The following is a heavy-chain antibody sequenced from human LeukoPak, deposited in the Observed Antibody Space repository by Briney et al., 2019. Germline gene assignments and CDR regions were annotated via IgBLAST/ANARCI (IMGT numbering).Heavy chain of an antibody. J-gene: IGHJ5*02. V-gene: IGHV1-46*01. D-gene: IGHD3-22*01. CDR3: AGGPWITMLVVDDKFDP. Sequence: ASVKVSCKASGYTFPSYYMHWVRQAPGQGLEWMGINNLGGGSTSNAQKFQDRVTMTRDTSTSTVYMELSSLGFEETAVYYCAGGPWITMLVVDDKFDPWGQGTLVTVSS. CDR1: GYTFPSYY. CDR2: NNLGGGST.